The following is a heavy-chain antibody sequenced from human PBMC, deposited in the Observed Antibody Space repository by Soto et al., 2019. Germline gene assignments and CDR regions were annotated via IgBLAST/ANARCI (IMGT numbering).Heavy chain of an antibody. D-gene: IGHD1-26*01. Sequence: GGSLRLSCAASGFTFSSYSMNWVRQAPGKGLEWVSYISSSSSTIYYADSVKGRFTISRDNAKNSLYLQMHSLRDEDTAVYYCARAGMGATNADFDYWGQGTLVTVSS. CDR1: GFTFSSYS. J-gene: IGHJ4*02. CDR3: ARAGMGATNADFDY. CDR2: ISSSSSTI. V-gene: IGHV3-48*02.